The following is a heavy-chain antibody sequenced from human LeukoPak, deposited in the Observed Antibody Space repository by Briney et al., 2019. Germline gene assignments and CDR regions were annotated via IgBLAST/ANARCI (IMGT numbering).Heavy chain of an antibody. D-gene: IGHD1-1*01. Sequence: SETLFLTCTVSGYSISSGYYWGWIRQPPGKGLEWIGSIYHSGSTYYNPSLKSRVTISVDTSKNQFSLKLSSVTAADTAVYYCARWNDLVGRGAWCAFDIWGQGTMVTVSS. J-gene: IGHJ3*02. CDR2: IYHSGST. CDR3: ARWNDLVGRGAWCAFDI. CDR1: GYSISSGYY. V-gene: IGHV4-38-2*02.